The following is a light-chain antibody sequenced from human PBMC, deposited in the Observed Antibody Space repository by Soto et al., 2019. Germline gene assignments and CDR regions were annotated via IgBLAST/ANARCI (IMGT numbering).Light chain of an antibody. CDR3: NSYTSSSADV. CDR1: SSDVGGYKY. Sequence: QSVLTQPASVSGSPGQSITISCTGTSSDVGGYKYVSWYQQHPGKAPKLLIYTVNNRPSGVSNRFSGSKSGNTASLTISGLQAEDEADYYCNSYTSSSADVFGTGTKVTVL. CDR2: TVN. J-gene: IGLJ1*01. V-gene: IGLV2-14*01.